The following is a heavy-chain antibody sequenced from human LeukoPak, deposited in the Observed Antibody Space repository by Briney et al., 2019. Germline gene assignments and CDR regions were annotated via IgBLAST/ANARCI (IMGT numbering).Heavy chain of an antibody. Sequence: GGSLRLSCAASGFTFSNYAVSWVRQAPGKGLEWVSAISGSGVSTFYADSVKGRFTVSRDNSKNTVYLKMNSLRAEDTAVYYCAKDSDYNPGSFDYWGQGTLVTVSS. D-gene: IGHD3-10*01. CDR2: ISGSGVST. J-gene: IGHJ4*02. CDR1: GFTFSNYA. CDR3: AKDSDYNPGSFDY. V-gene: IGHV3-23*01.